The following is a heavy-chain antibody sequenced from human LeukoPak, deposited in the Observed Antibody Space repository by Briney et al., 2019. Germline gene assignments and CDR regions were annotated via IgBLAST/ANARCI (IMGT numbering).Heavy chain of an antibody. V-gene: IGHV1-18*01. CDR3: ARQVDTTMALPDY. CDR2: ISTYNDNT. D-gene: IGHD5-18*01. Sequence: EASVKVSCKTSGYTFTSYGMSWVRQAPGQRRGWMGWISTYNDNTNYAQKFRGRVTMTTDTSTSTVYMELRSLRSDDTAIYYCARQVDTTMALPDYWGQRTLVTVSS. CDR1: GYTFTSYG. J-gene: IGHJ4*02.